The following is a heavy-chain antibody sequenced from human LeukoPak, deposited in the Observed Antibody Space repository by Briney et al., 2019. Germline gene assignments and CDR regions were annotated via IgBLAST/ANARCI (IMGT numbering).Heavy chain of an antibody. J-gene: IGHJ4*02. CDR3: ARVGISGYSSSWYDY. V-gene: IGHV4-59*01. CDR1: GGSISSYY. CDR2: IYYSGGT. D-gene: IGHD6-13*01. Sequence: KASETLSLTCTVSGGSISSYYWSWIRQPPGKGLEWIGYIYYSGGTNYNPSLKSRVTISVDTSKNQFSLKLSSVTAADTAVYYCARVGISGYSSSWYDYWGQGTLVTVSS.